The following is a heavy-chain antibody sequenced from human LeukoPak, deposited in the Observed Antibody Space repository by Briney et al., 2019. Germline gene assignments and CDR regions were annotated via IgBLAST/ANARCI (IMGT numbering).Heavy chain of an antibody. V-gene: IGHV3-30*03. D-gene: IGHD4-17*01. J-gene: IGHJ4*02. CDR1: GFTFSSYG. CDR3: ATPDYGDYVYYFDY. CDR2: ISYDGSNK. Sequence: GGSLRLSCAASGFTFSSYGMHWVRQAPGKGLEWVAVISYDGSNKYYADSVKGRFTISRDNSKNTLYLQMNSLRAEDTAVYYCATPDYGDYVYYFDYWGQGTLVTVSS.